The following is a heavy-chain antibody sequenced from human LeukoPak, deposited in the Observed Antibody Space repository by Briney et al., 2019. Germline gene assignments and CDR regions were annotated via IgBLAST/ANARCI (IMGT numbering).Heavy chain of an antibody. J-gene: IGHJ4*02. D-gene: IGHD3-22*01. CDR3: AKDYYDSSGYYYPFDY. Sequence: PGGSLRLSCAASGFTFDDYAMHWVRQAPGKGLEWVSGISWNSGIIGYADSVKGRFTISRDNAKNSLYLQMNSLRAEDTALYYCAKDYYDSSGYYYPFDYWGQGTLVTVSS. CDR1: GFTFDDYA. V-gene: IGHV3-9*01. CDR2: ISWNSGII.